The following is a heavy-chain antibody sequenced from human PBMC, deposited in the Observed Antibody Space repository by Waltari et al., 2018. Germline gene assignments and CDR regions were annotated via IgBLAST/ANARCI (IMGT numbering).Heavy chain of an antibody. Sequence: QVQLQQWGAGLLKPSETLSLTCAVYGGSFSGYYWSWIRQPPGKGLEWIGEINHSGSTNYNPSLKSRVTISVDTSKNQFSLKLSSVTAADTAVYYCAREAGYYYDSSGYQYFDYWGQGTLVTVSS. CDR2: INHSGST. D-gene: IGHD3-22*01. V-gene: IGHV4-34*01. J-gene: IGHJ4*02. CDR3: AREAGYYYDSSGYQYFDY. CDR1: GGSFSGYY.